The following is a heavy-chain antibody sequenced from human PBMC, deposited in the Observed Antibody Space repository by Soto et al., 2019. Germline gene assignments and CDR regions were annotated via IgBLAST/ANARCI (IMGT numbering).Heavy chain of an antibody. Sequence: PSETLSLTCTVSGGSISSDDYYWSWIRQPPGKGLEWIGYIYYTGRTSYNPSLRDRLTISVDTSKSHFSLRLSSVTAADTAVYFCARDRVNTPDYFDYWGQGTLVTSPQ. CDR2: IYYTGRT. CDR3: ARDRVNTPDYFDY. CDR1: GGSISSDDYY. V-gene: IGHV4-30-4*01. J-gene: IGHJ4*02.